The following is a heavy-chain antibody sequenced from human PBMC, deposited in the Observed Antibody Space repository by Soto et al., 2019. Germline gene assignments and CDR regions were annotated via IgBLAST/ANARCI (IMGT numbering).Heavy chain of an antibody. V-gene: IGHV1-18*01. Sequence: QVQLVQSGAEVKKPGASVKVSCKASGYTFTSYGISWVRQAPGQGLEWMGWISAYNGNTNYAQKLQGRVTMTTDTSTSTAYVELRSLRSDDTAVYYCARRPLSSWADNWFDPWGQGTLVTVSS. CDR3: ARRPLSSWADNWFDP. CDR2: ISAYNGNT. CDR1: GYTFTSYG. D-gene: IGHD6-13*01. J-gene: IGHJ5*02.